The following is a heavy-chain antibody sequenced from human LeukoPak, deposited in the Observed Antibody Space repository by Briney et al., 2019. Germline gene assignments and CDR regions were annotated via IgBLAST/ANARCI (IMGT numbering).Heavy chain of an antibody. Sequence: GGSLRLSCVASGFTVSSNYMIWVRQAPGKGLEWVSVIYSGGSTYYADSVKGRFTISRDNSKNTLYLQMNSLRAEDTAVYYCARDFTYGSGSFDYWGQGTLVTVSS. J-gene: IGHJ4*02. V-gene: IGHV3-53*01. CDR2: IYSGGST. D-gene: IGHD3-10*01. CDR3: ARDFTYGSGSFDY. CDR1: GFTVSSNY.